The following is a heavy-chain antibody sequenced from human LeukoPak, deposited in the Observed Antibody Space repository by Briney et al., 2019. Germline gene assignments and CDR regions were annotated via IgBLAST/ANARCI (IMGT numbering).Heavy chain of an antibody. CDR2: ISAYNGNT. V-gene: IGHV1-18*01. Sequence: GASVKVSCKASGYTFTSYGISWVRQAPGQGLEWMGWISAYNGNTNYAQKLQGRVTMTTDTSTSTAYMELRSLRSDNTAVYYCARSYGSGSYFWFDPWGQGTLVTVSS. CDR3: ARSYGSGSYFWFDP. D-gene: IGHD3-10*01. CDR1: GYTFTSYG. J-gene: IGHJ5*02.